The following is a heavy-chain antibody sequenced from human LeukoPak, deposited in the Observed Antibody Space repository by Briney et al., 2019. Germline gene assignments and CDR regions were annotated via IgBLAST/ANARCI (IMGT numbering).Heavy chain of an antibody. D-gene: IGHD4-17*01. CDR1: GGSFSGYY. CDR3: AGLTVRTALMTINWFDP. J-gene: IGHJ5*02. CDR2: INHSGST. V-gene: IGHV4-34*01. Sequence: SETLSLTCAVYGGSFSGYYWSWIRQPPGKGLEWIGEINHSGSTNYNPSLKSRVTISVDTSKNQFSLKLSSVTAADTAVYYCAGLTVRTALMTINWFDPWGQGTLVTVSS.